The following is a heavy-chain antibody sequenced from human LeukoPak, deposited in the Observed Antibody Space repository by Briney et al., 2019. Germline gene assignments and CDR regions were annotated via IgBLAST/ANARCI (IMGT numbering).Heavy chain of an antibody. Sequence: ASVKVSCKASGYTFTGYYMHWVRQAPGQGLEWMGWINPNSGGTNYAQKFQGRVTMTTDTSTSTAYMELRSLRSDDTAVYYCAREEALMVRGVTADYWGXGTLVTVSS. V-gene: IGHV1-2*02. J-gene: IGHJ4*01. CDR1: GYTFTGYY. CDR2: INPNSGGT. D-gene: IGHD3-10*01. CDR3: AREEALMVRGVTADY.